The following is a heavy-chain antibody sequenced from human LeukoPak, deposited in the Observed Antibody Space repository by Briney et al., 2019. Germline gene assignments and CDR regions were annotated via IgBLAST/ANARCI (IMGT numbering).Heavy chain of an antibody. CDR1: GFTCSSYW. J-gene: IGHJ4*02. Sequence: GGSLRLSCAASGFTCSSYWMHWVRQAPGKGLVSVSRIKNEGSDTRYADSVKGRFTISRDNAKNTLYLQMNSLRAEDTAVYYCARAQWERPPDYWGQGTLVTVSS. CDR2: IKNEGSDT. CDR3: ARAQWERPPDY. D-gene: IGHD1-26*01. V-gene: IGHV3-74*01.